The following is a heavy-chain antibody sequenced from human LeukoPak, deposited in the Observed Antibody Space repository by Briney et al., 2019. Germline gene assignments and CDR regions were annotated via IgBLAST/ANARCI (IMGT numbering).Heavy chain of an antibody. CDR1: GGSMKNYY. Sequence: PSETLSLTCTVSGGSMKNYYGSWIRQAPGKRLEWIAYIYYTGSTYYNPSLKSRVTMSVDTSVNQFSLRLNSVTAADTAVYYCARHISGGATLDWGQGTLVTVSS. CDR2: IYYTGST. J-gene: IGHJ4*02. CDR3: ARHISGGATLD. V-gene: IGHV4-59*08. D-gene: IGHD6-19*01.